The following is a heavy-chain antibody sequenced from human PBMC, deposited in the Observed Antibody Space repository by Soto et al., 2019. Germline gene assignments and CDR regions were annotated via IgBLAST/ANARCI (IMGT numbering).Heavy chain of an antibody. CDR1: GFTFEDYY. J-gene: IGHJ4*02. Sequence: QVQLVESGGGLVEPGGSLRLSCAASGFTFEDYYMSWVRQAPGKGLEWVSFISSSATYTNYAESVKGRFTISRDNAKNSLLLQMNSLRAEDTAVYYCATGGYNYGSDYWGQGTRVTVSS. D-gene: IGHD5-18*01. CDR2: ISSSATYT. V-gene: IGHV3-11*05. CDR3: ATGGYNYGSDY.